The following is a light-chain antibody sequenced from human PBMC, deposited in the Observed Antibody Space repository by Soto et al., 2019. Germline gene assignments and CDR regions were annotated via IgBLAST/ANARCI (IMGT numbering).Light chain of an antibody. CDR1: SSNIGNNY. V-gene: IGLV1-51*02. J-gene: IGLJ3*02. CDR2: ENN. CDR3: GTWDSSLSAVSWV. Sequence: QSVLTQPPSVSADPGQKVTISCSGRSSNIGNNYVSWYQQLPGTAPKLLIYENNKRPSGIPDRFSGSKSGTSATLGITGLQTGDEADYYCGTWDSSLSAVSWVFGGGTKVTVL.